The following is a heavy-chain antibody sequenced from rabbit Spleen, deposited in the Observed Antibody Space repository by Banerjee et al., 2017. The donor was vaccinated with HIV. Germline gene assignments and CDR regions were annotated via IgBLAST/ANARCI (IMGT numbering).Heavy chain of an antibody. J-gene: IGHJ2*01. Sequence: QSLEESGGGLVKPGGTLTLTCTASGVSFSDKDVMCWVRQAPGKGLEWIACIDTNDGDTDYAIWPKGRFTISKTSSTTVTLQMASLTAADTATYFCARNYVNAFAPWGPGTLVTVS. CDR2: IDTNDGDT. D-gene: IGHD1-1*01. V-gene: IGHV1S40*01. CDR3: ARNYVNAFAP. CDR1: GVSFSDKDV.